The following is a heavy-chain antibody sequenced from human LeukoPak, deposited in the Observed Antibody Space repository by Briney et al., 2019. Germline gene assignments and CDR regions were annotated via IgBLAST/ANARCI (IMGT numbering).Heavy chain of an antibody. CDR3: ARDLDDFWSGPTPYYFDY. V-gene: IGHV3-21*01. D-gene: IGHD3-3*01. CDR2: ISSSSSYI. Sequence: GGSLRLSCAASGFTFSSYAMNWVRQAPGKGLEWVSSISSSSSYIYYADSVKGRFTISRDNAKNSLYLQMNSLRAEDTAVYYCARDLDDFWSGPTPYYFDYWGQGTLVTVSS. J-gene: IGHJ4*02. CDR1: GFTFSSYA.